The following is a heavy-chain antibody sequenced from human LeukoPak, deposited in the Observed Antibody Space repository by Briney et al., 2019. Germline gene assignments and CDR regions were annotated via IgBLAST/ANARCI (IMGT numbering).Heavy chain of an antibody. CDR1: GYTFSSYG. Sequence: ASVKVSCKASGYTFSSYGFSWVRQAPGQGLEWMGWISAYNGNTNYAQKFQGRVTMTTDTSTSTAYMELRSLRSDDTAVYYCAATRSFWLDAFDIWGQGTMVTVSS. CDR2: ISAYNGNT. CDR3: AATRSFWLDAFDI. V-gene: IGHV1-18*01. J-gene: IGHJ3*02. D-gene: IGHD2-2*01.